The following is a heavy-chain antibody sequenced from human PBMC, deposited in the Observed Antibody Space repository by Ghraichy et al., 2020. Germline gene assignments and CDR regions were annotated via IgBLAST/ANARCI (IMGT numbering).Heavy chain of an antibody. CDR1: GFTFRSYE. Sequence: GESLNISCAASGFTFRSYEMNWVRQAPGKGLEWVSYIGGSGASIFYADSVKGRFTISRDNAKNSLYLQMNSLRAEDTTVYYCTKQIAAGTGLPDSWGQGTLVTVSS. V-gene: IGHV3-48*03. D-gene: IGHD6-13*01. J-gene: IGHJ4*02. CDR2: IGGSGASI. CDR3: TKQIAAGTGLPDS.